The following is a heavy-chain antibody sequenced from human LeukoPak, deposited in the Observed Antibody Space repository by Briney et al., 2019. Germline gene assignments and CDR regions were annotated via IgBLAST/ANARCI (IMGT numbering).Heavy chain of an antibody. CDR2: IIPIFGTA. V-gene: IGHV1-69*06. J-gene: IGHJ4*02. Sequence: SVKVSCKASGGTFSSYAISWVRQAPGQGLEWMGRIIPIFGTANYAQKFQGRVTITADKSTSAAYMELSSLRSEDTAVYYCARLPAYGDCGGDCHLDYWGQGTLVTVSS. CDR1: GGTFSSYA. CDR3: ARLPAYGDCGGDCHLDY. D-gene: IGHD2-21*02.